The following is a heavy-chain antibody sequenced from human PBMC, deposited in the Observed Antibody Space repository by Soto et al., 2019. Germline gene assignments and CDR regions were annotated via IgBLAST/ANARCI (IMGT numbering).Heavy chain of an antibody. CDR3: ATVGWVAATLDAFDI. CDR1: GYTLTELS. CDR2: FDPEDGET. V-gene: IGHV1-24*01. Sequence: GASVKVSCKVSGYTLTELSMHWVRQAPGKGLEWMGGFDPEDGETIYAQKFQGRVTMTEDTSTDTAYMELRSLRSEDTAVYYCATVGWVAATLDAFDIWGQGTMVTVSS. D-gene: IGHD2-15*01. J-gene: IGHJ3*02.